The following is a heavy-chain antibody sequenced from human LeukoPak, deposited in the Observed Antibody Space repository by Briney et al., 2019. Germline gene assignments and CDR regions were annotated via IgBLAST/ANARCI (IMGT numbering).Heavy chain of an antibody. CDR2: INHSGST. J-gene: IGHJ4*02. D-gene: IGHD2-2*01. Sequence: PSETLSLTCAVYGAALSEYYWSWIRQSPWKGLEWIGEINHSGSTNYNPSLKSRVTISVDTSKNQFSLKLSSVTAADTAVYYCARRGERYCSSTSCRRNTSQKYYFDYWGQGTLVTVSS. CDR1: GAALSEYY. V-gene: IGHV4-34*01. CDR3: ARRGERYCSSTSCRRNTSQKYYFDY.